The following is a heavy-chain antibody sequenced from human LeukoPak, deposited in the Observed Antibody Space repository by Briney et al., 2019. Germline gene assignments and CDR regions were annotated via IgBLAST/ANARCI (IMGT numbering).Heavy chain of an antibody. CDR2: IYYSGST. V-gene: IGHV4-39*07. J-gene: IGHJ3*02. CDR1: GGSISSSSYY. D-gene: IGHD3-22*01. CDR3: ARADSSGDAFDI. Sequence: PSETLSLTCTVSGGSISSSSYYWGWIRQPPGKGLEWIGSIYYSGSTYYNPSLKSRVTILVDTSKNQFSLKLSSVTAADTAEYYCARADSSGDAFDIWGQGTMVTVSS.